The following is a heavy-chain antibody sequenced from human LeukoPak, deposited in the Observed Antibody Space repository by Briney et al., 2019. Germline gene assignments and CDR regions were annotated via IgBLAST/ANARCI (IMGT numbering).Heavy chain of an antibody. D-gene: IGHD1-14*01. CDR2: IGRYGVTT. Sequence: GGSLRLSCAASGFTLSTYEMNWVRQAPGKGLEWVAYIGRYGVTTYYADSVKGRFTISGDNAKNSLNLQMNSLRAEDMAVYYCATLSDRNFYYSYGLDVWGQGTTVTVS. J-gene: IGHJ6*02. V-gene: IGHV3-48*03. CDR1: GFTLSTYE. CDR3: ATLSDRNFYYSYGLDV.